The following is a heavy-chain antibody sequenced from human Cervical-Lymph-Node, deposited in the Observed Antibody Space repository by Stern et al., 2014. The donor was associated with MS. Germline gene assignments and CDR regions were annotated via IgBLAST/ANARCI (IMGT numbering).Heavy chain of an antibody. V-gene: IGHV1-46*01. D-gene: IGHD2-21*01. J-gene: IGHJ4*02. CDR3: ARDVARKYYFDS. CDR2: INPSTGSS. Sequence: MQLVESGPEAKKHGASARVACKATRYTCTSHYMHWVRQAPGQALEWMGLINPSTGSSIYAVRFQGRVAMTRDTSSATVYLELSSLTSEETALYYCARDVARKYYFDSWGQGTLVTVSS. CDR1: RYTCTSHY.